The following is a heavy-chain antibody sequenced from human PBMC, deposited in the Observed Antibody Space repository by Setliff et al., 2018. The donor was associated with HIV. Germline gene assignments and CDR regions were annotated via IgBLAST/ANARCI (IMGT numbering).Heavy chain of an antibody. CDR3: ARGRTSTYEDNCDT. J-gene: IGHJ3*02. D-gene: IGHD1-20*01. Sequence: TSDTLSLTCNVSGGSMSSHYWSWIRKPPGKGLEWIGAVYSGGNTKYNPSLKSRVTISVDTSRSQFSLGLNSLAAADTAVYYCARGRTSTYEDNCDTWGQGTMVTVSS. CDR2: VYSGGNT. CDR1: GGSMSSHY. V-gene: IGHV4-59*11.